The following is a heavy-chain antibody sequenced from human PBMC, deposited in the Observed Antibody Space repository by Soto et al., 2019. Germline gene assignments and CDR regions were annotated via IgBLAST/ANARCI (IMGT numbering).Heavy chain of an antibody. CDR2: ISMSGHSI. CDR3: FSEASATGWRSPP. J-gene: IGHJ5*02. Sequence: GGSLRLSCAASGFTFSDHSMNWVRQAPGKGLEWLSSISMSGHSIYYADSVKGRFTISRDNAKNSLYLQMNSLRVEDTAVYYCFSEASATGWRSPPLRQATLITV. D-gene: IGHD6-19*01. V-gene: IGHV3-21*01. CDR1: GFTFSDHS.